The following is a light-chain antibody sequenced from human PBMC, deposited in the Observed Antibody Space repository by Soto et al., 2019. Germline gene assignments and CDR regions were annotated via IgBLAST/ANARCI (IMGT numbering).Light chain of an antibody. CDR3: ATWDDSLNGHVV. Sequence: QSVLTQPPSASATPGQRVAISCSGGSSNIGTNTVNWYQQLPGTAPKLLIYANNQRPSGVPDRFSGSKSGTSASLAISGLQSEDEAAYYCATWDDSLNGHVVFGGGTKLTVL. CDR1: SSNIGTNT. CDR2: ANN. J-gene: IGLJ2*01. V-gene: IGLV1-44*01.